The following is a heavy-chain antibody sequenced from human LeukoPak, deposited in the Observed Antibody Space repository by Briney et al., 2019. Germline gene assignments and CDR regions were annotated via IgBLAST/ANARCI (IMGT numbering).Heavy chain of an antibody. V-gene: IGHV1-2*02. Sequence: GASVNVSCKASGYTFTGYYMHWVRQAPGQGLGWVGWINPNSGGTNYAQKFQGRVTMTSDTSISTAYMELSRLRSDDTAVYCCARPDSRGYYYGYWGQGTLVTASS. J-gene: IGHJ4*02. CDR3: ARPDSRGYYYGY. CDR1: GYTFTGYY. D-gene: IGHD3-22*01. CDR2: INPNSGGT.